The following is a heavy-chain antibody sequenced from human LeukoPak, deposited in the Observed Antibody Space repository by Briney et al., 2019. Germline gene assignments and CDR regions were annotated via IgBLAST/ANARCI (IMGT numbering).Heavy chain of an antibody. Sequence: GASVKVSCKVSGYTLTELSMHWVRQAPGKGLEWMGGFDPEDGETIYAQKFQGRVTMTEDTSTDTAYMDLRSLRSDDTALYYCARTVTTSSYYFDYWGQGTLVTVSS. J-gene: IGHJ4*02. CDR3: ARTVTTSSYYFDY. V-gene: IGHV1-24*01. CDR1: GYTLTELS. D-gene: IGHD4-17*01. CDR2: FDPEDGET.